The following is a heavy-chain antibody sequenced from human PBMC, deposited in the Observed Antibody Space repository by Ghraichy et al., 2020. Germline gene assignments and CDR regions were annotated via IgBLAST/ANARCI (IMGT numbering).Heavy chain of an antibody. CDR2: IYYSGST. CDR3: AILPGAPYYFDY. CDR1: GGSISSSSYY. Sequence: SETLSLTCTVSGGSISSSSYYWVWIRQPPGKGLEWIGSIYYSGSTYYNPSLKSRVTISVDTSKNQFSLKLSSVTAADTAVYYCAILPGAPYYFDYWGQGTLVTVSS. V-gene: IGHV4-39*01. J-gene: IGHJ4*02. D-gene: IGHD3-10*01.